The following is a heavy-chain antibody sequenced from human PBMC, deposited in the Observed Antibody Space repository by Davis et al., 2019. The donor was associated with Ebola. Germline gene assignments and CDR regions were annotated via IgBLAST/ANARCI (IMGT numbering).Heavy chain of an antibody. J-gene: IGHJ4*02. CDR2: IYYSGST. CDR3: ARPGDGYNNDY. CDR1: GGSISSYY. D-gene: IGHD5-24*01. V-gene: IGHV4-59*08. Sequence: PSETLSLTCTVSGGSISSYYWSWIRQPPGKGLEWIGYIYYSGSTNYNPSLKSRVTISVDTSKNQFSLKLSSVTAADTAVYYCARPGDGYNNDYWGQGTLVTVSS.